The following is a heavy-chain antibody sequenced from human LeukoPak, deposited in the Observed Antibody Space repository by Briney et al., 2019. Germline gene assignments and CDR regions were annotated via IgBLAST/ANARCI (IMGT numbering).Heavy chain of an antibody. CDR1: GYTFTGYY. V-gene: IGHV1-2*06. CDR2: INPNSGGT. Sequence: ASVMVSCKASGYTFTGYYIHWVRQAPGQGLEWMGRINPNSGGTDYAQKFQGRVTMTRDTSINTAYMELSRLRSDDTAVYYRARDRAMDYWGQGTLVTVSS. CDR3: ARDRAMDY. J-gene: IGHJ4*02.